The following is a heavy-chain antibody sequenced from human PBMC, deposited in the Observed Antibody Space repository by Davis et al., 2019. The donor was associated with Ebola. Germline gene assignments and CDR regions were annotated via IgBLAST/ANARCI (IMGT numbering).Heavy chain of an antibody. CDR2: INHSGST. CDR1: GRSISSGDYY. CDR3: ARRSRYYFDY. J-gene: IGHJ4*02. Sequence: PSETLSPTCTVSGRSISSGDYYWSWIRQPPGKGLEWIGEINHSGSTNYNPTLKSRFTISVDTSKNQFSLQLSSVTAADTAVYYCARRSRYYFDYWGQGTLVTVSS. V-gene: IGHV4-39*01.